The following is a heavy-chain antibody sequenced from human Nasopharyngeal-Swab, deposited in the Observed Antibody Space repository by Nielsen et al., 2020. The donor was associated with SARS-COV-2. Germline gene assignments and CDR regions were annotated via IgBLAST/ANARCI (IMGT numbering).Heavy chain of an antibody. V-gene: IGHV4-39*01. Sequence: GSLRLSCTVSGGSISSSSYYWGWIRQPPGKGLEWIGSIYYSGSTYYNPSLRSRVTISVDTSKNQFSLKLTSVTAADTAVYYCARLAWYSSSWYPRTDNWFDPWGQGTLVTVSS. J-gene: IGHJ5*02. CDR1: GGSISSSSYY. CDR2: IYYSGST. CDR3: ARLAWYSSSWYPRTDNWFDP. D-gene: IGHD6-13*01.